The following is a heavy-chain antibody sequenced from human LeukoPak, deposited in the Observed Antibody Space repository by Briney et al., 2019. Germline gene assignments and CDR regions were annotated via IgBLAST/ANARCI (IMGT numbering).Heavy chain of an antibody. CDR2: INPSGGST. J-gene: IGHJ4*02. CDR1: GYTFTSYY. D-gene: IGHD3-9*01. CDR3: ARGYYDILTGYYMALGY. V-gene: IGHV1-46*01. Sequence: ASVKVSCKASGYTFTSYYMHWVRQAPGQGLEWMGIINPSGGSTSYAQKFQGRVTMTRDMSTSTVYMELSSLRSEDTAVYYCARGYYDILTGYYMALGYWGQGTLVTVSS.